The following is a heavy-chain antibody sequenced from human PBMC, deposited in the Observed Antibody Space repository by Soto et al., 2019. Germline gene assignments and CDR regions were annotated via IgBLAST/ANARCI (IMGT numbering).Heavy chain of an antibody. CDR2: IIPIFGTA. CDR1: GGTFSSYA. D-gene: IGHD3-3*01. CDR3: ARGTYYDFWSGYSGLD. V-gene: IGHV1-69*06. Sequence: GASVKVSCKASGGTFSSYAISWVRQAPGQGLEWMGGIIPIFGTANYAQKFQGRVTITADKSTSTAYMELSSLRSEDTAVYYCARGTYYDFWSGYSGLDWGQGTLVTVSS. J-gene: IGHJ4*02.